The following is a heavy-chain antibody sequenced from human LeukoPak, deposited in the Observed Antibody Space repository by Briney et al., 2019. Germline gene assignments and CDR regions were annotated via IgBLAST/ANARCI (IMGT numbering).Heavy chain of an antibody. J-gene: IGHJ4*02. CDR2: ISWNSGSI. CDR1: GFTFSSYA. D-gene: IGHD6-13*01. Sequence: PGGSLRLSCAASGFTFSSYAMHWVRQAPGKGLEWVSGISWNSGSIGYADSVKGRFTISRDNAKNSLYLQMNSLRAEDTALYYCAKGVYSSSWYGFDYWGQGTLVTVSS. V-gene: IGHV3-9*01. CDR3: AKGVYSSSWYGFDY.